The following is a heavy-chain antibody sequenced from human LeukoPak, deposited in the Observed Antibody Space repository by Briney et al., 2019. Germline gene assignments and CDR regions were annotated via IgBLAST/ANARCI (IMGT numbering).Heavy chain of an antibody. J-gene: IGHJ4*02. CDR3: AREVYFDY. CDR1: EFTFNNYG. Sequence: GGSLRLSCAASEFTFNNYGMNWVRQAPGKGLEWVSYISSSSTTIYYADSVKGRFTISRDNAKNSLYLQMNSLRAEDTAVYYCAREVYFDYWGQGTLVTVSS. V-gene: IGHV3-48*01. CDR2: ISSSSTTI.